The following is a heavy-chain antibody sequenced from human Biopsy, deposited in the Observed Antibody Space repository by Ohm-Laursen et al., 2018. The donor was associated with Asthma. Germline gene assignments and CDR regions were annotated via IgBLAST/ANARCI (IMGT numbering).Heavy chain of an antibody. J-gene: IGHJ6*02. D-gene: IGHD3-3*01. V-gene: IGHV3-30*03. CDR2: ISYDGRNK. Sequence: SLRLSCTAPGFTFNSYGMHWVRQAPGKGLEWVAVISYDGRNKYYGDSVKGRFTISRDNSKNTVYLQMISLRVEDTSVYYCARGAYYDFWSGYSRPIPGYYGMDVWGHGTTVAVSS. CDR1: GFTFNSYG. CDR3: ARGAYYDFWSGYSRPIPGYYGMDV.